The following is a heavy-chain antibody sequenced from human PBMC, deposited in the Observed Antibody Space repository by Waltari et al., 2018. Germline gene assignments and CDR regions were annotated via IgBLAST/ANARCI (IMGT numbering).Heavy chain of an antibody. D-gene: IGHD3-16*01. V-gene: IGHV3-30-3*01. CDR2: ISYDGSNK. Sequence: QVQLVESGGGVVQPGRSLRLSCAASGFTFSSYAMHWVRQAPGKGLEWVAVISYDGSNKYYADSVKGRFTISRDNSKTTLYLQMNSLRAEDTAVYYCAREGPLGDDAFDIWGQGTMVTVSS. CDR1: GFTFSSYA. CDR3: AREGPLGDDAFDI. J-gene: IGHJ3*02.